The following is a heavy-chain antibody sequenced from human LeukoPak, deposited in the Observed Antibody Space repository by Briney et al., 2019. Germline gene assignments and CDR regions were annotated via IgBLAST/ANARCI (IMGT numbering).Heavy chain of an antibody. CDR1: GFTFSNFG. J-gene: IGHJ4*02. Sequence: GGSLRLSCAASGFTFSNFGMHWVRQAPGKGQEWVAFIQYDEWVSFIQDDESNKYYAGSVKGRFSISRDNSKNTLYLQMNSLRAEDTAVYYCARGSGGADYWGQGTLVTVSS. V-gene: IGHV3-30*02. CDR3: ARGSGGADY. CDR2: IQYDEWVSFIQDDESNK. D-gene: IGHD3-10*01.